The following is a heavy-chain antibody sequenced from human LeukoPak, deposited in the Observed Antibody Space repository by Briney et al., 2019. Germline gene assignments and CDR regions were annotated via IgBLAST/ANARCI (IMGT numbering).Heavy chain of an antibody. D-gene: IGHD2-21*02. CDR3: ARATYCGDNCFWYFDV. V-gene: IGHV4-4*07. J-gene: IGHJ2*01. CDR1: DGSISTYY. CDR2: IYTTGST. Sequence: SETLSLACTVSDGSISTYYWSWIRQPAGKGLEWIGRIYTTGSTNYNPSLKSRVTMSVDTSKNQFSLKLSSVTTADTAVYYCARATYCGDNCFWYFDVWGRGTLVTVSS.